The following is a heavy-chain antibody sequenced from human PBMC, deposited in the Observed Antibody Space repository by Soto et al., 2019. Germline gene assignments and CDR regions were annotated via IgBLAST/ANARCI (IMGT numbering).Heavy chain of an antibody. V-gene: IGHV4-59*01. CDR1: GGSISSYY. Sequence: PSETLSLTCTVSGGSISSYYWSWIRQPPGKGLEWIGYIYYSGSTNYNPSLKSRVTISVDTSKNQFSLKLSSVTAADTAVYYCARGGLHGANYGMDFWGQGTTVTVAS. D-gene: IGHD1-26*01. CDR2: IYYSGST. CDR3: ARGGLHGANYGMDF. J-gene: IGHJ6*02.